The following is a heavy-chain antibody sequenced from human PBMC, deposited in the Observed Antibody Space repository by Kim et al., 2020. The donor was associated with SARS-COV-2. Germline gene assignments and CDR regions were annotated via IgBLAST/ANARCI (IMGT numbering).Heavy chain of an antibody. Sequence: GGSLRLSCTASGFTFSSHALSWVRQAPGKGLEWVSTISGMGTSTYYADSVKGRFTISRDNSKNTLYLQMNSLRAEDTAIYYCAKPAHPDWGQGTLVTVPS. CDR2: ISGMGTST. J-gene: IGHJ4*02. CDR3: AKPAHPD. CDR1: GFTFSSHA. V-gene: IGHV3-23*01.